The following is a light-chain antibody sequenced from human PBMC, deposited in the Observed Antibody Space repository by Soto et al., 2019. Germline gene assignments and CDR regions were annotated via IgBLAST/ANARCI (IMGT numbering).Light chain of an antibody. CDR3: QQRSNWPIT. V-gene: IGKV3-15*01. J-gene: IGKJ5*01. Sequence: IVITQSPANLSVSPGGRATLSCRASQSISDTLAWYQQKPGQAPRLLIHGASTRATGFPARFSGSGSGTDFTLTISSLEPEDFAVYYCQQRSNWPITFGQGTRLEIK. CDR1: QSISDT. CDR2: GAS.